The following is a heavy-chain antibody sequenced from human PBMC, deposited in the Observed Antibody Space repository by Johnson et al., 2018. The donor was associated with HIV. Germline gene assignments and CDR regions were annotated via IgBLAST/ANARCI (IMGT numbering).Heavy chain of an antibody. CDR1: GFTFSSYA. CDR3: TTDKDYDFWSGYYSGGSDAFDI. D-gene: IGHD3-3*01. V-gene: IGHV3-23*04. Sequence: VQLVESGGGLVQPGGSLRLSCAASGFTFSSYAMSWVRQAPGTGLECVSAISGSGGSTYYAASVKRRFTIPSDNSQNTLYLQMTSRKTEDTAVYYCTTDKDYDFWSGYYSGGSDAFDIWGQGTMVTVSS. J-gene: IGHJ3*02. CDR2: ISGSGGST.